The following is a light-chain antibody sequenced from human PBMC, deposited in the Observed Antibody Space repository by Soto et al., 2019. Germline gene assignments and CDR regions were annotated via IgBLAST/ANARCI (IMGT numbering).Light chain of an antibody. CDR1: QSVLYSSNNRNY. V-gene: IGKV4-1*01. Sequence: DIVMTQSPDSLAVSLGERATINCKSSQSVLYSSNNRNYLAWYQQKPGQPPKLLIYWASTRESGVPDRFSGSGSETDFTLTISSLHAEDVAVYYCQQYYSPPPTFGQGTKVEIK. CDR2: WAS. J-gene: IGKJ1*01. CDR3: QQYYSPPPT.